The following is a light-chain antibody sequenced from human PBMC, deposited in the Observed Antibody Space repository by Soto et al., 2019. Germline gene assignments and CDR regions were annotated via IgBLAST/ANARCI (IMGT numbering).Light chain of an antibody. Sequence: DIQMTQSPSTLSASVGDRVTITCRASQSVSSWLAWYQQKPGKAPKLLIYCASTLESGVPSRFSGSGSGTDFILTIRSLQPDDFATYYCQQYNTYSYTVGQGTKLEIK. V-gene: IGKV1-5*01. J-gene: IGKJ2*01. CDR3: QQYNTYSYT. CDR2: CAS. CDR1: QSVSSW.